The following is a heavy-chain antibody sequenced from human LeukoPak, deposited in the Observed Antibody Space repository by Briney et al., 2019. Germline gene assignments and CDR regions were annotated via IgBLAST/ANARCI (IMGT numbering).Heavy chain of an antibody. CDR3: ASDCSSTSCYQRGGYSDY. J-gene: IGHJ4*02. V-gene: IGHV3-23*01. CDR2: ISGSGSVT. D-gene: IGHD2-2*01. CDR1: GFTFSSYA. Sequence: GGSLRLSCAASGFTFSSYAMSWVRQAPGKGLEWVSSISGSGSVTYYADSVKGRFTISRDKSKNTLYLQMNSLRAEDTAVYYCASDCSSTSCYQRGGYSDYWGQGTLVTVSS.